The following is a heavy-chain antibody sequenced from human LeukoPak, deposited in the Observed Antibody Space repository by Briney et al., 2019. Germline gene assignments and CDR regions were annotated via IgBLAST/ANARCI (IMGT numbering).Heavy chain of an antibody. V-gene: IGHV4-61*03. CDR3: ARSSTGTLFDY. J-gene: IGHJ4*02. CDR2: IYYSGNT. CDR1: GGSISSGSYL. D-gene: IGHD4-17*01. Sequence: SETLSLTCAVSGGSISSGSYLWGWIRQPPGTTLEWIGYIYYSGNTNYNPSLKSRVTISIDSSKNHFSPKVYSVTAADTAVYYCARSSTGTLFDYWGQGTLVTVSS.